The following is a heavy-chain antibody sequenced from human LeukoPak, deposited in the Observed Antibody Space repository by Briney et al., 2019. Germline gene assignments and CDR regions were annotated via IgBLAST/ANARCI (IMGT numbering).Heavy chain of an antibody. Sequence: ASVKVSCTASGYTFTSYDINWVRQATGQGLEWMGWMNPNSGNTGYAQKFQGRVTITRNTSISTAYMELSSLRSEDTAVYYCARHGGYSYGVDYWGQGTLVTVSS. CDR2: MNPNSGNT. CDR1: GYTFTSYD. J-gene: IGHJ4*02. V-gene: IGHV1-8*03. D-gene: IGHD5-18*01. CDR3: ARHGGYSYGVDY.